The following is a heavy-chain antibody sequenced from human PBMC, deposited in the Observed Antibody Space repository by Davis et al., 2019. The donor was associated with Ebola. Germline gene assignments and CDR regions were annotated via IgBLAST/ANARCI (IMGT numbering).Heavy chain of an antibody. CDR1: GFTFSSYA. CDR2: ISGSGGST. Sequence: GGSLRLSCAASGFTFSSYAMSWVRQAPGKGLEWVSAISGSGGSTYYADSVKGRFTISRDNSKNTLYLQMNSLRAEDTAVYYCARDWQAWELLFVGFDYWGQGTLVTVSS. D-gene: IGHD1-26*01. CDR3: ARDWQAWELLFVGFDY. J-gene: IGHJ4*02. V-gene: IGHV3-23*01.